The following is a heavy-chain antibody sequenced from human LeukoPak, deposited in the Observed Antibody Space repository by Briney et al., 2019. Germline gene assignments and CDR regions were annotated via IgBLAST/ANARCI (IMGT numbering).Heavy chain of an antibody. D-gene: IGHD5-18*01. Sequence: GGSLRLSCAASGFTFSSYWMSWVRQAPGKGLEWVANIKQDGSEKYYVDSVKGRFTISRDNAKNSLYLQMNSLRAEDTAVYYCARGFVDTAIVLLIFTGHQNGNWFDPWGQGTLVTVSS. V-gene: IGHV3-7*01. CDR1: GFTFSSYW. CDR3: ARGFVDTAIVLLIFTGHQNGNWFDP. CDR2: IKQDGSEK. J-gene: IGHJ5*02.